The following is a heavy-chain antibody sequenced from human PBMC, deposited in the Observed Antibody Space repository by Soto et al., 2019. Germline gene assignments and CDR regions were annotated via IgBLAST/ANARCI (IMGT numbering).Heavy chain of an antibody. Sequence: SETLSLTCTVSGGSVSSSSYSWGWIRQSPGKGLEWIGTIYSSENTYYNPSLLSQVTISVDTSKNEFSLRLGSVTAADTAVFYCARLNGYCISTNCHGYYGMDVWGQGTTVTVSS. CDR2: IYSSENT. J-gene: IGHJ6*02. V-gene: IGHV4-39*01. CDR3: ARLNGYCISTNCHGYYGMDV. D-gene: IGHD2-2*03. CDR1: GGSVSSSSYS.